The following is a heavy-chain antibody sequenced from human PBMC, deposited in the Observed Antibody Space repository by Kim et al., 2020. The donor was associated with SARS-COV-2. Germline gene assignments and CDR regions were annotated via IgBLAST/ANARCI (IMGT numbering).Heavy chain of an antibody. V-gene: IGHV3-33*05. CDR3: ARVKRPYLRYFVGAP. J-gene: IGHJ3*01. D-gene: IGHD3-9*01. Sequence: GGSLRLSCAASGFTFSSYGMHWVRQAPGKGLEWVAVISYDGSNKYYADSVKGRFTISRDNSKNTLYLQMNSLRAEDTAVYYCARVKRPYLRYFVGAPWGQGAMVTVSS. CDR1: GFTFSSYG. CDR2: ISYDGSNK.